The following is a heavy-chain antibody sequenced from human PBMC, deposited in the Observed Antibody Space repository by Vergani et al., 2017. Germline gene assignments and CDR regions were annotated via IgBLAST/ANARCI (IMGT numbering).Heavy chain of an antibody. CDR1: GGSISSSSYY. V-gene: IGHV4-39*07. CDR2: IYYSGST. J-gene: IGHJ3*02. Sequence: QLQLQESGPGLVKPSETLSLTCTVSGGSISSSSYYWGWIRQPPGKGLEWIGSIYYSGSTYYNPSLKSRVPISVDTSKNQFSLKLSSVTAADTAVYYCARFEATSGAFDIWGQGTMVTVSS. CDR3: ARFEATSGAFDI. D-gene: IGHD5-12*01.